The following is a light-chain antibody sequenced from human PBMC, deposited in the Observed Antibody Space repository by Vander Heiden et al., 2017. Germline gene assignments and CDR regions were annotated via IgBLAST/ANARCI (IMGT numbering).Light chain of an antibody. CDR2: KAS. CDR1: QSISSW. CDR3: QQYNSYIT. V-gene: IGKV1-5*03. Sequence: IQMTQPPSTLSASVGDRVTITCRASQSISSWLAWYQQKPGKAPKLLIYKASSLESGVPSRCSGSGSGTEFTLTISSLQPDDFATYYCQQYNSYITFGGGTKVEIK. J-gene: IGKJ4*01.